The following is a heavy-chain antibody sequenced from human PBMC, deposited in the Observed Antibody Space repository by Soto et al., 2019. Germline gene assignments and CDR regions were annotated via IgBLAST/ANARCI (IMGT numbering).Heavy chain of an antibody. CDR1: GFSLSTSGVG. CDR2: IYWDDDK. J-gene: IGHJ3*02. V-gene: IGHV2-5*02. D-gene: IGHD6-6*01. CDR3: AHRLGWPQLVAGDDAFDI. Sequence: KESGPTLVKPTQTLTLTCTFSGFSLSTSGVGVGWIRQPPGKALEWLALIYWDDDKRYSPSLKSRLTITKDTSKNQVVLTMTNMDPVDTTTYSCAHRLGWPQLVAGDDAFDIWGQGTMVTVSS.